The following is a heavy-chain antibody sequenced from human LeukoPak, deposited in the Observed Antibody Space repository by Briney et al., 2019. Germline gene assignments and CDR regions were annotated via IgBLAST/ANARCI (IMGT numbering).Heavy chain of an antibody. CDR2: INPNSGGT. CDR3: ARRGMGQH. CDR1: GYTFTGYY. J-gene: IGHJ1*01. Sequence: RASVKVSCKASGYTFTGYYIHWVRQAPGQGLEWMGWINPNSGGTDYAQKFQGRVTMTRNTSISTAYMELRSLRSDDTAVYYCARRGMGQHWGQGTLVTVSS. V-gene: IGHV1-2*02. D-gene: IGHD5-24*01.